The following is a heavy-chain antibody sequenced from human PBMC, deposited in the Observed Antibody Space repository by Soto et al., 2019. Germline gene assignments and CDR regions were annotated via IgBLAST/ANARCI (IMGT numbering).Heavy chain of an antibody. CDR3: PSNSGSSLSY. J-gene: IGHJ4*02. CDR2: IYYSGST. V-gene: IGHV4-61*01. D-gene: IGHD1-26*01. Sequence: QVQLQESGPGLVKPSETLSLTCTVSGGSVSSGSYYWSWIRQPPGKGLEWIGYIYYSGSTNYNPALQSRVTISVDPSKTKFSLKLSSVTAADTAVYYCPSNSGSSLSYWGQGTLVTFSS. CDR1: GGSVSSGSYY.